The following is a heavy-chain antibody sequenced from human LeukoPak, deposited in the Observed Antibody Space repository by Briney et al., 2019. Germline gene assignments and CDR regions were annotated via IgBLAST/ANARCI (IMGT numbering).Heavy chain of an antibody. CDR3: ATLYTGDYYYYMDV. CDR1: GYTFTGYY. Sequence: GASVKVSCKASGYTFTGYYMHSVRQAPGQGLEWMGWINPNSGGTNYAQKFQGRVTMTRDTSISTAYMELSRLRSDDTAVYYCATLYTGDYYYYMDVWGKGTTVTVSS. D-gene: IGHD3-10*01. J-gene: IGHJ6*03. CDR2: INPNSGGT. V-gene: IGHV1-2*02.